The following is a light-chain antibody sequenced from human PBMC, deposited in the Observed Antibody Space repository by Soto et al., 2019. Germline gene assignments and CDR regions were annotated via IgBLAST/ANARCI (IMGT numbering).Light chain of an antibody. CDR1: RDVYINA. CDR2: GAS. Sequence: VVLTQSPATLSLSPGEPATLSCRASRDVYINALAWYQQKPGRTPTLLIYGASTRATGIPDRFSGSGSGTEFTLTINSLQSEDFAVYYCQQYNNWPPMWTFGQGTKVDIK. J-gene: IGKJ1*01. CDR3: QQYNNWPPMWT. V-gene: IGKV3D-15*01.